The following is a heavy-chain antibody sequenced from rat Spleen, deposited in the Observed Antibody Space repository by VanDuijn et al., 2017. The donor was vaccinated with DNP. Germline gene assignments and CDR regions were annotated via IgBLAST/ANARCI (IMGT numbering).Heavy chain of an antibody. V-gene: IGHV5-31*01. J-gene: IGHJ4*01. CDR3: ARVPAWCAMDV. CDR2: ITSSGSNT. CDR1: GFTFNSYW. D-gene: IGHD1-1*01. Sequence: EVQLVESGGDLVQPGRSLKLSCVASGFTFNSYWMTWIRQVPGKGLEWVASITSSGSNTYYPDSVKGRFTISRDNAKSTLYLQMNSLRSEDTATYYCARVPAWCAMDVWGQGTSVTVSS.